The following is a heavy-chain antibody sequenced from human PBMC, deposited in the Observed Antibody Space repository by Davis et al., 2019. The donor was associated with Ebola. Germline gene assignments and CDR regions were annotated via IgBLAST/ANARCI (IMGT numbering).Heavy chain of an antibody. V-gene: IGHV1-69*05. J-gene: IGHJ4*02. CDR3: ARGDCSGGSCYSPDY. CDR2: IIPIFGTA. CDR1: GGTFSSYA. Sequence: SVKVSCKASGGTFSSYAISWVRQAPGQGLEWMGGIIPIFGTANYAQKLQGRVTMTTDTFTSTAYMELRSLRSDDTAVYYCARGDCSGGSCYSPDYWGQGTLVTVSS. D-gene: IGHD2-15*01.